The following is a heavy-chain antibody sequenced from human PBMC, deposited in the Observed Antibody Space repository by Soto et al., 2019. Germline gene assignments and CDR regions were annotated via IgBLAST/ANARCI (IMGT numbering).Heavy chain of an antibody. V-gene: IGHV3-23*01. CDR1: GFTFSSYA. Sequence: TGGSLRLSCAASGFTFSSYAMSWVRQAPGKGLEWVSAISGSGGSTYYADSVKGRFTISRDNSKSTLYLQMNSLRAEDTAVYYCATGGHKEGVLGVAGTYAFDIWGQGTMVTVSS. D-gene: IGHD6-19*01. CDR3: ATGGHKEGVLGVAGTYAFDI. J-gene: IGHJ3*02. CDR2: ISGSGGST.